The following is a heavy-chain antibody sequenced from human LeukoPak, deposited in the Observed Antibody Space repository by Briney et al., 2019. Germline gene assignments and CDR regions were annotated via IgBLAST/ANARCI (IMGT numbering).Heavy chain of an antibody. Sequence: GGSLRLSCAASGFTFDDYAMHWVRQAPGKGLEWVSGISWNSGSIGYADSVKGRFTISRDNAKNSLYLQMNSLRAEDTALYYCAKGVGPYYYYMDVWGKGTTVTISS. J-gene: IGHJ6*03. CDR2: ISWNSGSI. CDR3: AKGVGPYYYYMDV. V-gene: IGHV3-9*01. CDR1: GFTFDDYA. D-gene: IGHD1-26*01.